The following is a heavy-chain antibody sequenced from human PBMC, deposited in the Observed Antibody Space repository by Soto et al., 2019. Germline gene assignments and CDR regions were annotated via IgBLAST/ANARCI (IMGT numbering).Heavy chain of an antibody. V-gene: IGHV3-23*01. CDR2: ISGSGGST. CDR3: AKFVTTGNNYYGSGSYYPDY. CDR1: GFTFSSYA. J-gene: IGHJ4*02. Sequence: GGSLRLSCAASGFTFSSYAMSWVRQAPGKGLEWVSAISGSGGSTYYADSVKGRFTISRDNSKNTLYLQMNSLRAEDTAVYYCAKFVTTGNNYYGSGSYYPDYWGQGTLVTVSS. D-gene: IGHD3-10*01.